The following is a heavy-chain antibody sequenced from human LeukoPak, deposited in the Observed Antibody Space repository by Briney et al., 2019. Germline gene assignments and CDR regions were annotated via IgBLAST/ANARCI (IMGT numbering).Heavy chain of an antibody. V-gene: IGHV1-2*02. D-gene: IGHD6-13*01. CDR3: ARELAAAGTFDY. J-gene: IGHJ4*02. CDR1: GYTFTGYY. Sequence: ASVKVSCKASGYTFTGYYMHWVRQAPGQGLGWMGWINPNSGVTNYAQKFQGRVTMTRDTSISTAYMEMSRLRSDDTAVYYCARELAAAGTFDYWGQGTLVTVSS. CDR2: INPNSGVT.